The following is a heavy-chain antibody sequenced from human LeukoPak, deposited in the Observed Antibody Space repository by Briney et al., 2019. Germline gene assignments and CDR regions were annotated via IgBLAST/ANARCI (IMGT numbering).Heavy chain of an antibody. D-gene: IGHD4-11*01. Sequence: SETLSLTCTVSGGSISGGSYYWSWIRQPAGKGLEWIGRIYTSGSTNYNPSLKSRVTISVDTSKNHFSLKLSSVTAAHTAVYYCARADYSNQDYWGQGTLVTVSS. CDR2: IYTSGST. CDR3: ARADYSNQDY. CDR1: GGSISGGSYY. V-gene: IGHV4-61*02. J-gene: IGHJ4*02.